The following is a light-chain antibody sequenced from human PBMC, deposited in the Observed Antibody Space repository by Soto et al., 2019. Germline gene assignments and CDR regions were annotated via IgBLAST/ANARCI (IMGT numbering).Light chain of an antibody. CDR3: QQAYSFPLT. CDR2: GTS. J-gene: IGKJ4*01. V-gene: IGKV1D-12*01. CDR1: QAIAGW. Sequence: DIQMIQSPSSVYASVGDRVTVACRSSQAIAGWLAWYQQKPGKAPRLLIYGTSTLQSGVPSRFSGSGSGTDLTLTINSLQPEDFATYYCQQAYSFPLTFGGGTKVDIK.